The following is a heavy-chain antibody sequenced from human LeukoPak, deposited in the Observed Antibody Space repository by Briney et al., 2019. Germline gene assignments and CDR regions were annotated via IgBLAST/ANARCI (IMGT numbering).Heavy chain of an antibody. Sequence: GASVKVSCKASGYTFTGYYMHWVRQAPGQGLEWMGWVNPTNGATNYAQKFQGRVTMTTDTSSNTAYMELSWLTSDDTAFYYCAGPRIESGGYYYGHWGQGTLVTVSS. J-gene: IGHJ4*02. CDR2: VNPTNGAT. CDR3: AGPRIESGGYYYGH. CDR1: GYTFTGYY. V-gene: IGHV1-2*02. D-gene: IGHD3-22*01.